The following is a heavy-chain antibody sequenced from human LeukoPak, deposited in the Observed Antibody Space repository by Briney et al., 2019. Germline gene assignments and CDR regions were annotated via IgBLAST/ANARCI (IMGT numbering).Heavy chain of an antibody. CDR3: ARGSDWFDP. J-gene: IGHJ5*02. CDR2: INHSGST. Sequence: PSETLSLTCAVYGGSFSGYYWSWIRQPPGKGLEWIGEINHSGSTNYNPSLKSRVTISVDTSKNQSSLKLSSVTAADTAVYYCARGSDWFDPWGQGTLVTVSS. CDR1: GGSFSGYY. V-gene: IGHV4-34*01.